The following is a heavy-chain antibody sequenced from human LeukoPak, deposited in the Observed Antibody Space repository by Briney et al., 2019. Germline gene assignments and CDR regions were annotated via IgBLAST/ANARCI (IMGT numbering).Heavy chain of an antibody. CDR1: GYTFTGYY. CDR2: INPNSGGT. V-gene: IGHV1-2*06. CDR3: ARGYDILTGYSPFDY. J-gene: IGHJ4*02. D-gene: IGHD3-9*01. Sequence: ASVKVSCKASGYTFTGYYMHWVRQAPGQGLELRGRINPNSGGTNYAQKFQGRVTMTRDTSISTAYMELSRLRSDDTAVYYCARGYDILTGYSPFDYWGQGTLVTVSS.